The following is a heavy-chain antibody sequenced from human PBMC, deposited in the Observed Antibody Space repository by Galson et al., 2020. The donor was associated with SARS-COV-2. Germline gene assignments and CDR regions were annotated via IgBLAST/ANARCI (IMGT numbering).Heavy chain of an antibody. CDR3: ARLYGSAFDY. J-gene: IGHJ4*02. CDR1: GGSISSSSYH. CDR2: IYYSGTT. V-gene: IGHV4-39*01. Sequence: SETLSLTCTVSGGSISSSSYHWGWIRQPPGRGLEWIGTIYYSGTTYSNPSLKSRLTISVDTSNNQFSLNLSSVTAADTAVYFCARLYGSAFDYWGQETLVTVSS. D-gene: IGHD3-10*01.